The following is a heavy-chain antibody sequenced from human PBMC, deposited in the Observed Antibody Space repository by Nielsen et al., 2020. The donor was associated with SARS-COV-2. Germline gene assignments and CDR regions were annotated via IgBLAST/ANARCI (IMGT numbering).Heavy chain of an antibody. CDR2: IYPGKSET. V-gene: IGHV5-51*01. CDR3: ARLLRPWYFDL. Sequence: GESLKISCKGSGYGFNNYWLGWVRQMPGKGLEWLGIIYPGKSETRYSSSFEGQVTFSVDKSINTAYLQWVSLEASDTAIYYCARLLRPWYFDLWGGGTPLIVSS. CDR1: GYGFNNYW. J-gene: IGHJ2*01.